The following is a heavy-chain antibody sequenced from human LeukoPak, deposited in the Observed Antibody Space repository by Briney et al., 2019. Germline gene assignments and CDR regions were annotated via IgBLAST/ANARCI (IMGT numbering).Heavy chain of an antibody. V-gene: IGHV1-2*02. CDR1: GYTVTGYY. D-gene: IGHD3-9*01. CDR3: AREQILTGYPIDY. Sequence: ASVKVSCKASGYTVTGYYMHWVRQAPGQGLEWMGWINPNSGGTNYAQKFQGRVTMTRDTSISTAYMELSRLRSDDTAVYYCAREQILTGYPIDYWGQGTLVTVSS. J-gene: IGHJ4*02. CDR2: INPNSGGT.